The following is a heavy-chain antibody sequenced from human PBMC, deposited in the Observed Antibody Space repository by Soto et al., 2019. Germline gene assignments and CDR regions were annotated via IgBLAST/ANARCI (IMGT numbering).Heavy chain of an antibody. V-gene: IGHV1-8*01. CDR3: AGRCDGTNCLGHFDN. Sequence: ASVKVSCKASGYTFTSYDINWVRQATGRGLEWMGWMNPNSGNTGYAQKFQGRVTMTRNTSISTAYMELNSLRSEDTAVYYCAGRCDGTNCLGHFDNWGQGTQVTVSS. CDR1: GYTFTSYD. J-gene: IGHJ4*02. D-gene: IGHD2-2*01. CDR2: MNPNSGNT.